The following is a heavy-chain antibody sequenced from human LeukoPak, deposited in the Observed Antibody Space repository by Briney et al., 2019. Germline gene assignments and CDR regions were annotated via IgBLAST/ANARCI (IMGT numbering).Heavy chain of an antibody. J-gene: IGHJ4*02. Sequence: GGSLRLSCAASGFTFSSYAMSWVRQAPGKGLEWVSAISGSGGSTYYADSVKGRFTISRDNSKNTLYLQMNSLRAEDTAVYYCAKGDAIYYDSSGYYPHFDYWGQGTLVTVFS. CDR3: AKGDAIYYDSSGYYPHFDY. V-gene: IGHV3-23*01. CDR1: GFTFSSYA. CDR2: ISGSGGST. D-gene: IGHD3-22*01.